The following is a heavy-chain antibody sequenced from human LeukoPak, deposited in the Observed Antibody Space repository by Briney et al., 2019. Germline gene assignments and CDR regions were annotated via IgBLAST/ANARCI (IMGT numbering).Heavy chain of an antibody. Sequence: SETLSLTCTVSGGSISSYYWSWIRQPPGKGLEWIGYIYYSGSTNYNPSLKSRVTISVDTSKNQFSLKLSFVTAADTAVYYCARVSFSGWPPLYYFDYWGQGTLVTVSS. CDR1: GGSISSYY. D-gene: IGHD6-19*01. CDR3: ARVSFSGWPPLYYFDY. J-gene: IGHJ4*02. CDR2: IYYSGST. V-gene: IGHV4-59*01.